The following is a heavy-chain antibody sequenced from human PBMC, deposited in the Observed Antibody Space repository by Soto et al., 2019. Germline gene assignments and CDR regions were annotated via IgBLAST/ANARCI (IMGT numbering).Heavy chain of an antibody. J-gene: IGHJ4*02. CDR3: ASHRGNTYGPYDY. V-gene: IGHV4-4*02. CDR2: ISHSGNT. CDR1: GGSISSGNW. Sequence: SETLSLTCAVSGGSISSGNWWSWVRQSPRKGLEWIGEISHSGNTNHNPSLKSRVTISIDKSKNQFSLKLTSVTAAGTAVYYCASHRGNTYGPYDYWGQGTLVTVSS. D-gene: IGHD5-18*01.